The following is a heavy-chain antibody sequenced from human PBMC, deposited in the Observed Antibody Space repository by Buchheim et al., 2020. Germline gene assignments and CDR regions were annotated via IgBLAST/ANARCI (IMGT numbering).Heavy chain of an antibody. V-gene: IGHV3-30*18. CDR3: AKAWYSGSYYYYGMDV. J-gene: IGHJ6*02. CDR1: GFTFSSYG. Sequence: QVQLVESGGGVVQPGRSLRLSCAASGFTFSSYGMHWVRQAPGKGLEWVAVISYDGSNKYCADSVKGRFTISSDNSKNTLYLQMNSLRAEDTAVYYCAKAWYSGSYYYYGMDVWGQGTT. CDR2: ISYDGSNK. D-gene: IGHD1-26*01.